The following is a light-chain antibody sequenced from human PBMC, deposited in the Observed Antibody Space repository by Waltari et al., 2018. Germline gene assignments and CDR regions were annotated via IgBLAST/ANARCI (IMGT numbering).Light chain of an antibody. CDR3: MQRIEFPCT. J-gene: IGKJ1*01. Sequence: DIVMTQTPLSLPVTPGEPASISCRSSQTLLDSDDGNTYLDWYLQKPGQSPQLLIYTLSYLASGVPDRFSGSGSGTDFTLKISRVEAEDVGVYYCMQRIEFPCTFGQGTKVEIK. CDR2: TLS. CDR1: QTLLDSDDGNTY. V-gene: IGKV2-40*01.